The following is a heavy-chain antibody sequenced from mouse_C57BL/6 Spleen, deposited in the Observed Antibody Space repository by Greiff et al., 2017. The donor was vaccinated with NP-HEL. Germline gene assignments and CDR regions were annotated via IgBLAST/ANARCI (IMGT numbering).Heavy chain of an antibody. J-gene: IGHJ4*01. D-gene: IGHD1-1*01. Sequence: QVQLKQSGPGLVQPSQSLSITCTVSGFSLTSYGVHWVRQSPGKGLEWLGVIWSGGSTDYNAAFISRLSISKDNSKSQVFFKMNSLQADDTAIYYCARGPYGSSFYYAMDYWGQGTSVTVSS. V-gene: IGHV2-2*01. CDR1: GFSLTSYG. CDR2: IWSGGST. CDR3: ARGPYGSSFYYAMDY.